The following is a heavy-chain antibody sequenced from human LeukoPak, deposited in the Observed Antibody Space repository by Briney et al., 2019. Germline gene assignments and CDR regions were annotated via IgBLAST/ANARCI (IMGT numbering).Heavy chain of an antibody. CDR1: GGSISSSSYY. Sequence: SETLSLTCTVSGGSISSSSYYWGWIRQPPGKGLEWIGSIYYSGSTYYNPSLKSRVTISVDTSKSQFSLKLSSVTAADTAVYYCARVPWELWRKWFDPWGQGTLVTVSS. CDR3: ARVPWELWRKWFDP. V-gene: IGHV4-39*07. J-gene: IGHJ5*02. CDR2: IYYSGST. D-gene: IGHD1-26*01.